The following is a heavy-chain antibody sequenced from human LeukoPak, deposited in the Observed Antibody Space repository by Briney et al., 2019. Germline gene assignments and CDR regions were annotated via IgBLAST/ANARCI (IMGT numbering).Heavy chain of an antibody. V-gene: IGHV4-34*01. CDR1: GGSFSWYY. J-gene: IGHJ4*02. D-gene: IGHD2-2*01. Sequence: SETLSLTCTLYGGSFSWYYWSWLRQPPGKGLEWIGEIHPSGSTNFNPSLKSRVSISVDTSKNQFSLILTSVTAADTGVYYCSRGRDQSKTGDYWGQGTVVTVSS. CDR2: IHPSGST. CDR3: SRGRDQSKTGDY.